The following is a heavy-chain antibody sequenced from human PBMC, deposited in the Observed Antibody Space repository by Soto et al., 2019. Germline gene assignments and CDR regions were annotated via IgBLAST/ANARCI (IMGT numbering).Heavy chain of an antibody. D-gene: IGHD2-15*01. Sequence: GGSLRLSCAASGFTVSNNYMSWVRQAPGKGLEWVSVLYSTGSTHYADSVKGRFTIPRDNSKNILYLKMNSLTAENTVIYYCARKDKSSGPALAYWGQGTLVTVSS. CDR3: ARKDKSSGPALAY. CDR2: LYSTGST. J-gene: IGHJ4*02. V-gene: IGHV3-53*01. CDR1: GFTVSNNY.